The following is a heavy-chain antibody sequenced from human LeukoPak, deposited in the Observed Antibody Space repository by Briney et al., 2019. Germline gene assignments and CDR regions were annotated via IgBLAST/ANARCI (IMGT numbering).Heavy chain of an antibody. D-gene: IGHD6-19*01. J-gene: IGHJ3*01. CDR3: VKARGLSRLAGDAFHL. CDR1: GFTFSSYA. V-gene: IGHV3-23*01. Sequence: GGSLRLSCAASGFTFSSYAMSWVRQAPGKGLEWVSAISGGGGSTYYADSVKGRFTMSRDNSKNTLYLQMNNLGSEDMAVCFCVKARGLSRLAGDAFHLWGQGTTVIVSS. CDR2: ISGGGGST.